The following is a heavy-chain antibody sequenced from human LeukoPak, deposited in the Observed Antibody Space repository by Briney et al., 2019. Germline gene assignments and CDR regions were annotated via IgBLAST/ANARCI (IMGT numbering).Heavy chain of an antibody. CDR3: AGSPNDGEDL. J-gene: IGHJ5*02. D-gene: IGHD4-17*01. CDR1: GSTFSSYW. V-gene: IGHV3-74*01. CDR2: INSDGSST. Sequence: GGSLRLSCAASGSTFSSYWMHWVRQAPGKGLVWVSRINSDGSSTNYADSVKGRFTISRDNAKNTLYLQMNSLRAEDTAVFYCAGSPNDGEDLWGQGTLVTVSS.